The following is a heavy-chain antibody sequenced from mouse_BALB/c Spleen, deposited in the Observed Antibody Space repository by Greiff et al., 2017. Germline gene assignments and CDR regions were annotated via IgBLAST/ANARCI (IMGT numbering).Heavy chain of an antibody. CDR2: IYPGNVNT. J-gene: IGHJ1*01. CDR3: ARLRDGDWYFDV. CDR1: GYTFTSYY. D-gene: IGHD2-12*01. Sequence: QVQLKQSGPELVKPGASVRISCKASGYTFTSYYIHWVKQRPGQGLEWIGWIYPGNVNTKYNEKFKGKATLTADKSSSTAYMQLSSLTSEDSAVYFCARLRDGDWYFDVWGAGTTVTVSS. V-gene: IGHV1S56*01.